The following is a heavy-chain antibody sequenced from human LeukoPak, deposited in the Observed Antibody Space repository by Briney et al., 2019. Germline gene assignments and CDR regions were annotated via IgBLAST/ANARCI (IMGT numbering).Heavy chain of an antibody. V-gene: IGHV4-39*01. D-gene: IGHD5-24*01. CDR3: ARIIEMATIFAPFDP. J-gene: IGHJ5*02. CDR1: GGSIRSSYYY. CDR2: IYYSGST. Sequence: SETLSLTCTVSGGSIRSSYYYWGWIRQPPGTGLEWIGSIYYSGSTYYSPSLKSRVTISVDTSKNQFSLKLSSVTAADTAVYYCARIIEMATIFAPFDPWGQGTLVTVSS.